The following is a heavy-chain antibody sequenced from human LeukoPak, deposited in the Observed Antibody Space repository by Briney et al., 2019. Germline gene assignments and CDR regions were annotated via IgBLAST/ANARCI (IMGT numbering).Heavy chain of an antibody. CDR1: GYTFTGYY. D-gene: IGHD1-1*01. CDR2: INPNSGGT. V-gene: IGHV1-2*02. Sequence: GASVKVSCKASGYTFTGYYMHWVRQAPGQGLEWMRWINPNSGGTNYAQKFQGRVTMTRDTSISTAYMELSRLRSDDTAVYYCARDQTELDSTPFDPWGQGTLVTVSS. J-gene: IGHJ5*02. CDR3: ARDQTELDSTPFDP.